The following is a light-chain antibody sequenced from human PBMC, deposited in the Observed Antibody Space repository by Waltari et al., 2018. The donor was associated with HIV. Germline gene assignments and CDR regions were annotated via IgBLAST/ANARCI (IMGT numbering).Light chain of an antibody. V-gene: IGLV3-25*03. J-gene: IGLJ3*02. CDR2: KDT. CDR1: ALTRQY. CDR3: QSADSSGTYVV. Sequence: SFELTQPPSVSVSPGLTARITCSADALTRQYSYWYQQKPGQAPVLVINKDTERPSTSPDRFSGSSSGKTVTLTVTGVQAQDEADYYCQSADSSGTYVVFGGGTKLTVL.